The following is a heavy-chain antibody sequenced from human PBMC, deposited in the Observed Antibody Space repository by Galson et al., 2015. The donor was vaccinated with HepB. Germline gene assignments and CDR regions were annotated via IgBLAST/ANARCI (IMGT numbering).Heavy chain of an antibody. CDR1: GDSVSSNSAA. Sequence: CAISGDSVSSNSAAWNWIRQSPSRGLEWLGRTYYRSKWYNDYAVSVKSRITINPDTSKNQFSLQLNSVTPEDTAVYYCARGCHSSSCRDLPYYYYYGMDVWGQGTTVTVSS. CDR2: TYYRSKWYN. J-gene: IGHJ6*02. CDR3: ARGCHSSSCRDLPYYYYYGMDV. V-gene: IGHV6-1*01. D-gene: IGHD6-13*01.